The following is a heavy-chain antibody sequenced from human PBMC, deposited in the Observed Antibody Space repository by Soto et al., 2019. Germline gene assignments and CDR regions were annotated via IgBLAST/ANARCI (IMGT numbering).Heavy chain of an antibody. J-gene: IGHJ6*02. V-gene: IGHV3-11*01. Sequence: GGSLRLSCAASGFTFSDYYMSWFRQAPGKGLEWVSYISSSGSTIYYADSVRGRFTISRDNAKNSLYLQMNSLRAEDTAVYYCARGKEYYDILTGFYYYYGMDVWGQGTTVTVSS. CDR1: GFTFSDYY. D-gene: IGHD3-9*01. CDR2: ISSSGSTI. CDR3: ARGKEYYDILTGFYYYYGMDV.